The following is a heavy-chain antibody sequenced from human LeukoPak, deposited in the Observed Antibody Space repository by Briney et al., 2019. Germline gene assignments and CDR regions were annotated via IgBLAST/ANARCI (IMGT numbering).Heavy chain of an antibody. D-gene: IGHD3-10*02. CDR3: AELGITMIGGV. Sequence: GGTLRLSCAASGFTFSSYEMNWVRQAPGEGLEWVSYISSSGSTIYYADSVKGRFTISRDNAKNSLYLQMNSLRAEDTAVYYCAELGITMIGGVWGKGTTVTISS. J-gene: IGHJ6*04. CDR2: ISSSGSTI. CDR1: GFTFSSYE. V-gene: IGHV3-48*03.